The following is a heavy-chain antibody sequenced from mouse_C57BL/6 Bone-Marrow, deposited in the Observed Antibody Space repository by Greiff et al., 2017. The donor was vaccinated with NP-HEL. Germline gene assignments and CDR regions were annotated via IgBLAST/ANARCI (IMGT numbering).Heavy chain of an antibody. V-gene: IGHV1-19*01. CDR1: GYTFTDYY. CDR3: ARDYYGSGFAY. Sequence: VQLQQSGPVLVKPGASVKMSCKASGYTFTDYYMNWVKQNHGKSLEWIGVINPYNGGTSYNQKFKGKATLTVDKSSSTAYMELNSLTSEDSAVYYCARDYYGSGFAYWGQGTLVTVSA. D-gene: IGHD1-1*01. J-gene: IGHJ3*01. CDR2: INPYNGGT.